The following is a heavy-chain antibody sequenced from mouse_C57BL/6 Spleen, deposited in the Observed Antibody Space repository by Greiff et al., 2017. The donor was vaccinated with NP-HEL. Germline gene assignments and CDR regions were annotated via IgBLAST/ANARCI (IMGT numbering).Heavy chain of an antibody. CDR1: GFTFSSYT. Sequence: EVKVVESGGGLVKPGGSLKLSCAASGFTFSSYTMSWVRQTPEKRLEWVATISGGGGNTYYPDSVKGRFTISRDNAKNTLYLQMSSLRSEDTALYYCARHDLGTVVADRYYFDYWGQGTTLTVSS. CDR2: ISGGGGNT. J-gene: IGHJ2*01. D-gene: IGHD1-1*01. CDR3: ARHDLGTVVADRYYFDY. V-gene: IGHV5-9*01.